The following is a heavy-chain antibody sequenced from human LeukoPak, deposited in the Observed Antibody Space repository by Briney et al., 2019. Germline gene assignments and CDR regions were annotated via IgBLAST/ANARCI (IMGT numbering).Heavy chain of an antibody. Sequence: PGGSLRLSCAASGFAFSNFAMSWVGQAPGKGLEWVSAMSGSGYYTYYVESVKGRFTISRDNSKNTLYLHMNSLRADDTAVYYCAKMEGQRLYDYCMDVWGRGTTVTVSS. J-gene: IGHJ6*03. CDR1: GFAFSNFA. CDR3: AKMEGQRLYDYCMDV. CDR2: MSGSGYYT. V-gene: IGHV3-23*01. D-gene: IGHD3-3*01.